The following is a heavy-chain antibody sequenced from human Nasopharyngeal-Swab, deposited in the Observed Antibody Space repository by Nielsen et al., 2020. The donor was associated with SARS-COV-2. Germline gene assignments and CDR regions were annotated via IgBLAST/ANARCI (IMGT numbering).Heavy chain of an antibody. D-gene: IGHD6-13*01. Sequence: LSLTCAASGFTFSSYSMNWVRQAPGKGLEWVSYISSSSSTIYYADSVKGRFTISRDNAKNSLYLQMNSLRAEDTAVYYCARDLIAAAGDYWGQGTLVTVSS. J-gene: IGHJ4*02. CDR3: ARDLIAAAGDY. CDR2: ISSSSSTI. CDR1: GFTFSSYS. V-gene: IGHV3-48*01.